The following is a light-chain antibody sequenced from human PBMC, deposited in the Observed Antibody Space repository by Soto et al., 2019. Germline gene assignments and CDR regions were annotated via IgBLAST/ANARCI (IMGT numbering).Light chain of an antibody. CDR1: SSDVGAYDY. V-gene: IGLV2-14*01. CDR3: NSYTRSSKYV. Sequence: QSVLTQPAPVSGSPGQSITVSCTGTSSDVGAYDYVSWYQHHPGKAPKLIIYEVTKRRSVVSNRFSGSKSVNTASLTISGLQAEDEADYYCNSYTRSSKYVFGTGTKVTVL. CDR2: EVT. J-gene: IGLJ1*01.